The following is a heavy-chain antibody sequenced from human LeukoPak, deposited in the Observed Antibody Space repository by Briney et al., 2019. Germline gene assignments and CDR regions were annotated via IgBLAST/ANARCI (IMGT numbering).Heavy chain of an antibody. CDR3: GRGERGVDY. V-gene: IGHV4-34*01. CDR1: GGSFSGYY. J-gene: IGHJ4*02. Sequence: SSETLSLTCAVYGGSFSGYYWSWIRQPPGKGLEWIGEINHSGSTNYNPSLKSRVTISEDMSKNQFSLQLSSVTAADTAVYYCGRGERGVDYWGQGTLVTVSS. D-gene: IGHD2-8*01. CDR2: INHSGST.